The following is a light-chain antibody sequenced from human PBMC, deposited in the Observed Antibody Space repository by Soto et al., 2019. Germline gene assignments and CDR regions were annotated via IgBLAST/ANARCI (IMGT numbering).Light chain of an antibody. CDR1: QSVSSSY. CDR3: QQYGGSPRT. J-gene: IGKJ1*01. V-gene: IGKV3-20*01. CDR2: GAS. Sequence: EIVLTQSPGTLSLSPGERATLSCRASQSVSSSYLAWYQQKPGQAPRLLIYGASSRATGIPDRFSGSGSGTDFTLTISRLETEDFELYYCQQYGGSPRTFGQGTKV.